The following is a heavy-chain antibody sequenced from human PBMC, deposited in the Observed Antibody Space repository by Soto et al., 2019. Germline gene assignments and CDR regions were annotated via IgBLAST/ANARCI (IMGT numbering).Heavy chain of an antibody. V-gene: IGHV1-18*01. D-gene: IGHD3-10*01. CDR1: GYTFTSYG. J-gene: IGHJ5*02. CDR2: ISAYNGNT. CDR3: ARVRDITMVWGVRVYWFDP. Sequence: ASVKVSCKASGYTFTSYGISWVRQAPGQGLEWMGWISAYNGNTNYAQKLQGRVTMTTDTSTSTAYMELRSLRSDDTAVYYCARVRDITMVWGVRVYWFDPWGQGTLVTVSS.